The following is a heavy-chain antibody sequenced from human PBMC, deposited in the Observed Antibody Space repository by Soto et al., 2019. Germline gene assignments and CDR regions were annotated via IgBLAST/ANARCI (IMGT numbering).Heavy chain of an antibody. V-gene: IGHV4-31*03. CDR3: ARREGIAAAVGYYYYGMDV. CDR1: GGSISSGGYY. J-gene: IGHJ6*02. Sequence: QVQLQESGPGLVKPSQTLSLTCTVSGGSISSGGYYWSWIRQHPGKGLEWIGYIYYSGSTYYNPSLQSRVTISVDTSKNQFSLKLSSVTAADTAVYYCARREGIAAAVGYYYYGMDVWGQGTTVTVSS. D-gene: IGHD6-13*01. CDR2: IYYSGST.